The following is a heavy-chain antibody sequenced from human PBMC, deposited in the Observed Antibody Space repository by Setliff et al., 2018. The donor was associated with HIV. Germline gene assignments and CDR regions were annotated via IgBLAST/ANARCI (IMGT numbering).Heavy chain of an antibody. J-gene: IGHJ4*02. D-gene: IGHD2-21*02. CDR1: GYTFTGYY. CDR3: ARVATVTAPFDY. Sequence: ASVKVSCKASGYTFTGYYIHWVRQAPGQGLEWMGRISPNTGGTIYAQKLQGRVTMTRDTSISTAYMELSSLTSDDTAVYYCARVATVTAPFDYWGQGTLVTVSS. CDR2: ISPNTGGT. V-gene: IGHV1-2*06.